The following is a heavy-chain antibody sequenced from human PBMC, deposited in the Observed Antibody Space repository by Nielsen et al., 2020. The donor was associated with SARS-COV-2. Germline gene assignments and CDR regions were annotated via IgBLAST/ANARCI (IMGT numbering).Heavy chain of an antibody. CDR2: ISSVGGGI. CDR3: AKNAPYSSGWFHFDY. V-gene: IGHV3-23*01. J-gene: IGHJ4*02. CDR1: GFTFSNYA. Sequence: GGSLRLSCTASGFTFSNYAMSWVRQAPGKGLEWVSSISSVGGGIYYADSVKGRFTISRDNSKNTLYLQLNSLRAEDTAVYYCAKNAPYSSGWFHFDYWGQGTLGTVSS. D-gene: IGHD6-19*01.